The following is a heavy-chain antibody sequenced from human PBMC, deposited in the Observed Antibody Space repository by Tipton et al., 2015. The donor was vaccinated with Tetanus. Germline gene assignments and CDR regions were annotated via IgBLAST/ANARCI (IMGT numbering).Heavy chain of an antibody. Sequence: TLSLTCTVSGGSISSGGYYWSWIRQHPGKGLEWIGYIYYSGSTYYNPSLKSRVTISVDTSKNQFSLKLSSVTAADTAVYYCASQRRGYYDSSGYSDTITPFDYWGQGTLVTVSS. V-gene: IGHV4-31*03. CDR1: GGSISSGGYY. J-gene: IGHJ4*02. D-gene: IGHD3-22*01. CDR3: ASQRRGYYDSSGYSDTITPFDY. CDR2: IYYSGST.